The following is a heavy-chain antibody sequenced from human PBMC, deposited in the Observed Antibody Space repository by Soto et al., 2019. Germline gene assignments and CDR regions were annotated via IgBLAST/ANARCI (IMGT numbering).Heavy chain of an antibody. CDR3: VRDDRWAFDI. J-gene: IGHJ3*02. Sequence: EEQLVESGGGLVQPGGSLRVSCAASGLSFRSYGMNWARQAPGKGLEWVSYISVGSGSIFYADSVKGRFTISRDDAKNSLYLQMNTLRGEDTAVYYCVRDDRWAFDIWGQGTMVTVSS. V-gene: IGHV3-48*01. CDR1: GLSFRSYG. D-gene: IGHD3-22*01. CDR2: ISVGSGSI.